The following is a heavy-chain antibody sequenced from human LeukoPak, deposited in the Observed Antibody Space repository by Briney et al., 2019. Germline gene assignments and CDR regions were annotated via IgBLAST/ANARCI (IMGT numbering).Heavy chain of an antibody. D-gene: IGHD5-12*01. J-gene: IGHJ4*02. Sequence: PSETLYLTCAVYGGSFSGYYWSWIRQPPGKGLEWIGEINHSGSTNYNPSLKSRVTISVDTSKNQFSLKLSSVTAADTAVYYCARAQYPVSGWLRYWGQGTLVTVSS. CDR1: GGSFSGYY. V-gene: IGHV4-34*01. CDR3: ARAQYPVSGWLRY. CDR2: INHSGST.